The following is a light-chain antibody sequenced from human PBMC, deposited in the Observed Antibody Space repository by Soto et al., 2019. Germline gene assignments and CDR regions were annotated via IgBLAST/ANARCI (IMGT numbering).Light chain of an antibody. CDR1: QTISNW. CDR2: DAS. V-gene: IGKV1-5*01. J-gene: IGKJ1*01. CDR3: QHFSSYSTSM. Sequence: DIQMTQSPSILAESVGDRDTITCRASQTISNWLAWYQQKPGKAPELLIYDASSLKSGVPSRFSGSGSGTDFTLTINSLQPDDLATNNCQHFSSYSTSMFGRGTKVEIK.